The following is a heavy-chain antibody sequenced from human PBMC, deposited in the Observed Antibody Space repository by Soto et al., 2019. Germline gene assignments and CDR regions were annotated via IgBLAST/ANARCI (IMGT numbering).Heavy chain of an antibody. CDR2: ISGSGSTI. CDR1: GFTFSSYA. V-gene: IGHV3-23*01. CDR3: AKVFYYYDSSGYYYFDY. Sequence: GGSLRLSCAASGFTFSSYAVSWVRQAPGKGPEWISSISGSGSTIYYADSVKGRFTNSRDNSKNTLYLQMSSLRAEDTAVYYCAKVFYYYDSSGYYYFDYWGQGTLVTVSS. D-gene: IGHD3-22*01. J-gene: IGHJ4*02.